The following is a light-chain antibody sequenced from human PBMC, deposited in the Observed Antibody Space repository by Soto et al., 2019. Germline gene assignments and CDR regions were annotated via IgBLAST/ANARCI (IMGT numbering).Light chain of an antibody. CDR3: ATWDDSLNGFYV. CDR1: TSNIGSNY. V-gene: IGLV1-47*01. CDR2: RNN. J-gene: IGLJ1*01. Sequence: QSVLTQPPSASGTPGQGVTISCSGSTSNIGSNYVYWYQQLPGTAPKLLIYRNNQRPPGVPDRFSGSKPGTSASLAISGLRSDDEADYFCATWDDSLNGFYVFGTGTKVTVL.